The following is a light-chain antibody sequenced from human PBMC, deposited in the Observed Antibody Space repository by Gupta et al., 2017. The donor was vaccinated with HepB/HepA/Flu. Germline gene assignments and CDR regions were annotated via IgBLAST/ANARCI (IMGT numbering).Light chain of an antibody. CDR1: HDIATY. V-gene: IGKV1-27*01. Sequence: EIQMTQSPSSLSASVGDRVTITCRASHDIATYLAWYQQQSGNVPRLLVYSASTLQSGVPSRFSGSGSGTDFTLSISSLQPEDVATYYCQKYNSAPLTFGGGTKVEIK. CDR3: QKYNSAPLT. CDR2: SAS. J-gene: IGKJ4*01.